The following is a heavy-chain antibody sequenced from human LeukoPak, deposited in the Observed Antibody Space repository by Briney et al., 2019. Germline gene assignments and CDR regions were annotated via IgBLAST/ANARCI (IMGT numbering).Heavy chain of an antibody. Sequence: GGSLRLSCAASGFTFSSYAMHWVRQAPGKGLEWVAVISYDGSNKYYADSVKGRFTISRDNSKNTLYLQMNSLRAEDTAVYYCAKPTGYGDVFDYWGQGTLVTVSS. CDR2: ISYDGSNK. V-gene: IGHV3-30*04. CDR1: GFTFSSYA. J-gene: IGHJ4*02. CDR3: AKPTGYGDVFDY. D-gene: IGHD4/OR15-4a*01.